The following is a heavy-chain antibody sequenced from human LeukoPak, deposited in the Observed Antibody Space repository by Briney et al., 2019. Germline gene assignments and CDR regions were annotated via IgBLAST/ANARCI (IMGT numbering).Heavy chain of an antibody. Sequence: GGSLRLSCAASGFTVSSNYMSWVRQAPGKGLEWVSVIYSGGSTYYADSVKGRFTISRDNSKNTLYLQMNSLRAEDTAVYYCARDTVGTGTTYYYYYGMDVWGQGTTVTVSS. V-gene: IGHV3-53*01. D-gene: IGHD4-23*01. CDR2: IYSGGST. CDR1: GFTVSSNY. CDR3: ARDTVGTGTTYYYYYGMDV. J-gene: IGHJ6*02.